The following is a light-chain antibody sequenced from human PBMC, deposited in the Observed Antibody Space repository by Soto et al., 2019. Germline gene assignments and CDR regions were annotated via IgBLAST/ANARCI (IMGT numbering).Light chain of an antibody. CDR1: QSVSGH. CDR3: QQFSSYPLT. Sequence: EIVLTQSPATLSVSPGERATLSCRASQSVSGHLDWYQQKPGQAPRLLIYDASSRATGIPDRFSGGGSGTDFTLTISRLEPEDFAVYYCQQFSSYPLTFGGGTKVDI. V-gene: IGKV3-20*01. J-gene: IGKJ4*01. CDR2: DAS.